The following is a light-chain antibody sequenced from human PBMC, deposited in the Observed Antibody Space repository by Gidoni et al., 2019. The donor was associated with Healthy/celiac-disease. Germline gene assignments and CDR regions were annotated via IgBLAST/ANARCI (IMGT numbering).Light chain of an antibody. V-gene: IGKV1D-8*01. CDR1: QGSSSY. CDR2: AAS. Sequence: VIWMTQSPSLLSASTGDRVTISCLMSQGSSSYLDWYQQKPGKAPELLIYAASTLQSGVPSRFSGSGSGTDFTLTISCLQSEDFATYYCQQYYSFPPTFGQGTKVEIK. J-gene: IGKJ1*01. CDR3: QQYYSFPPT.